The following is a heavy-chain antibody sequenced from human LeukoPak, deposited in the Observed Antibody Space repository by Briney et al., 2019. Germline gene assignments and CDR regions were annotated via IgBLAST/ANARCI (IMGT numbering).Heavy chain of an antibody. J-gene: IGHJ4*02. CDR1: GFTFSDYY. D-gene: IGHD2-15*01. V-gene: IGHV3-11*01. CDR2: ISSSGSTI. Sequence: GGSLRLSCAASGFTFSDYYMSWIRQAPGKGLEWVSYISSSGSTIYYADSVKGRFTISRDNAKNSLYLQMNSRRAEDTAVYYCARAKRGSCCNFDYWGQGTLVTVSS. CDR3: ARAKRGSCCNFDY.